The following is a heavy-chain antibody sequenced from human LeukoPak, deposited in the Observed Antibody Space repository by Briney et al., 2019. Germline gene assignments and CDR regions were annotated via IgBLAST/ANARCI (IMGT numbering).Heavy chain of an antibody. CDR2: ISSSRSYI. J-gene: IGHJ4*02. V-gene: IGHV3-21*01. CDR3: ARDHCSSSSCFPSGTNYFDS. D-gene: IGHD2-2*01. Sequence: GGSLRLSCSASGFTFSTYTMNWVRQPPGKGREWVSSISSSRSYIYNADSVKGRFTISRDNAKNSLYLQMNSLRAEDTAVYYCARDHCSSSSCFPSGTNYFDSWGQGTPVTVSS. CDR1: GFTFSTYT.